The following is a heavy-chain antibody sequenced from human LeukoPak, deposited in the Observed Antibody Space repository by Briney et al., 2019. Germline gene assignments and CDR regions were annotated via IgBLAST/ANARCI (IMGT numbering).Heavy chain of an antibody. CDR1: GFTFSNYA. Sequence: HPGGSLRLSCAASGFTFSNYAMSWVRQAPGKGLEWVSGISGGGSTTVYADSVTGRFTISRDNSKNTLYLQMISLRAEDTAVYYCAKDAWLGTTYHFDYWGQGTLVTVSS. CDR2: ISGGGSTT. J-gene: IGHJ4*02. D-gene: IGHD1-26*01. V-gene: IGHV3-23*01. CDR3: AKDAWLGTTYHFDY.